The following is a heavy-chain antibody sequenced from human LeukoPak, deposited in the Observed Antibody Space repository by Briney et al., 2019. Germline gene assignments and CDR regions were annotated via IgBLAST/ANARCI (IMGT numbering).Heavy chain of an antibody. CDR2: INLNSGGT. D-gene: IGHD3-22*01. J-gene: IGHJ4*02. V-gene: IGHV1-2*02. Sequence: ASVKVSCKASGYTFTGYYMHWVRQAPGQGLEWMGWINLNSGGTNYAQKFQGRVTMTRDTSISTAYMELSRLRSDDTAVYYCARDRGYYDSSGYLTYWGQGTLVTVSS. CDR1: GYTFTGYY. CDR3: ARDRGYYDSSGYLTY.